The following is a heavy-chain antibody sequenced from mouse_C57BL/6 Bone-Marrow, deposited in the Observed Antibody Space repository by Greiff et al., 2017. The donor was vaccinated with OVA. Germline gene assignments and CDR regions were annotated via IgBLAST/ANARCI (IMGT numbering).Heavy chain of an antibody. CDR3: TRLLDAMDY. J-gene: IGHJ4*01. V-gene: IGHV5-9-1*02. D-gene: IGHD2-1*01. Sequence: EVKLVESGEGLVKPGGSLKLSCAASGFTFSSYAMSWVRQTPEKRLEWVAFISSGGDYIYYADTVKGRFTISRDNARNTLYLQMSSLKSEDTARYYCTRLLDAMDYWGQGTSVTVSS. CDR1: GFTFSSYA. CDR2: ISSGGDYI.